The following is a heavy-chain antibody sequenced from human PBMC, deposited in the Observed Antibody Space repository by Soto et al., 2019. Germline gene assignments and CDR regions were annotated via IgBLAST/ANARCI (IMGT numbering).Heavy chain of an antibody. CDR2: IYWDDDK. D-gene: IGHD2-2*01. V-gene: IGHV2-5*02. Sequence: SRATLVNPTQTLTLTCTFSGFSLSTSGVGVGWIRQPPGKALEWLALIYWDDDKRYSPSLKSRLTITKDTSKNHVVLTMTNMQPVDTATYYCAHNSADFPRYWSCTSCAKLFELWGQGTLETVSS. J-gene: IGHJ5*02. CDR3: AHNSADFPRYWSCTSCAKLFEL. CDR1: GFSLSTSGVG.